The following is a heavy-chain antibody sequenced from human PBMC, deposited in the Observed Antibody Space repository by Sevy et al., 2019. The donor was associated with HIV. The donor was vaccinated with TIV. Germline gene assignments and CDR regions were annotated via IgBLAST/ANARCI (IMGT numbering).Heavy chain of an antibody. V-gene: IGHV3-53*01. J-gene: IGHJ6*02. Sequence: GGSLRLSCAASGFTVSSNYMSWVRQAPGKGLEWVSVIYSGGSTNYADSVKGRLTISRDNSKNTLYLQMNSLRAEDTAVYYCARAIDGDYDYYCGIDVWGQGTTVTVSS. D-gene: IGHD4-17*01. CDR1: GFTVSSNY. CDR3: ARAIDGDYDYYCGIDV. CDR2: IYSGGST.